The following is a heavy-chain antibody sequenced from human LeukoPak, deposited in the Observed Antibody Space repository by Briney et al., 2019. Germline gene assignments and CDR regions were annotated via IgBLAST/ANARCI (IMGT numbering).Heavy chain of an antibody. D-gene: IGHD2-2*01. CDR1: GFTFSSYA. CDR2: ISGSGGST. J-gene: IGHJ6*02. CDR3: AKGEDCSSTSCYRHYYYGMDV. Sequence: GGSLRLSCAASGFTFSSYAMSWVRQAPGKGLEWVSAISGSGGSTYYADSVKGRSTISRDNSKNTLYLQMNSLRAEDTAVYYCAKGEDCSSTSCYRHYYYGMDVWGQGTTVTVSS. V-gene: IGHV3-23*01.